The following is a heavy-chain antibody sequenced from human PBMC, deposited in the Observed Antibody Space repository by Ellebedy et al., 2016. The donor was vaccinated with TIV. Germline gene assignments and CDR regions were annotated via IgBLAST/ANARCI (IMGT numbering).Heavy chain of an antibody. CDR3: ARVHAPPGIVAQFGAFDI. Sequence: ASVKVSCXASGYTFTGYYMHWVRQAPGQGLEWMGWINPNSGGTNYAQKFQGRVTMTRDTSISTAYMELSRLRSDDTAVYYCARVHAPPGIVAQFGAFDIWGQGTMVTVSS. V-gene: IGHV1-2*02. D-gene: IGHD2-15*01. CDR2: INPNSGGT. J-gene: IGHJ3*02. CDR1: GYTFTGYY.